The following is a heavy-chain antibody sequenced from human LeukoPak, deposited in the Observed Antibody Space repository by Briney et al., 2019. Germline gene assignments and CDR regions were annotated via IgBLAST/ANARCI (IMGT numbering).Heavy chain of an antibody. D-gene: IGHD3-22*01. J-gene: IGHJ4*02. V-gene: IGHV3-64*01. CDR3: ARSGLDSSGYYFDY. Sequence: HPGGSLRLSCAASGFTFSSYAIHWVRQAPGKGLEYASAISGNGGSTYYANSVKGRFTISRDNSKNTLFLQMGRLRAEDMAVYYCARSGLDSSGYYFDYWGQGTLVTVSS. CDR2: ISGNGGST. CDR1: GFTFSSYA.